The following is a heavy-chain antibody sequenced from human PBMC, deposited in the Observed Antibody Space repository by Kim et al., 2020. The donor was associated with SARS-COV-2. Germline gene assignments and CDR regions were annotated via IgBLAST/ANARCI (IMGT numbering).Heavy chain of an antibody. J-gene: IGHJ4*01. Sequence: GGSLRLSCAASGFTFSSYAMHWVRQAPGKGLEWVAVISYDGSNKYYADSVKGRFTISRDNSKNTLYLQMNSLRAEDTAVYYCARDHRRAIAAEATYYFD. D-gene: IGHD6-13*01. CDR2: ISYDGSNK. CDR1: GFTFSSYA. V-gene: IGHV3-30-3*01. CDR3: ARDHRRAIAAEATYYFD.